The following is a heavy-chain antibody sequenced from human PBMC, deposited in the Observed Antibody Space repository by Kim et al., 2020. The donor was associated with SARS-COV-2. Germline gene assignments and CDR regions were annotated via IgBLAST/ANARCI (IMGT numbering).Heavy chain of an antibody. Sequence: YNPSLSSRVTLAVDTSKNQFSLRLRYVTAADTAVYYCARLRDGDDVDYFDYWGQGTLVTVSS. J-gene: IGHJ4*02. CDR3: ARLRDGDDVDYFDY. V-gene: IGHV4-39*01. D-gene: IGHD5-12*01.